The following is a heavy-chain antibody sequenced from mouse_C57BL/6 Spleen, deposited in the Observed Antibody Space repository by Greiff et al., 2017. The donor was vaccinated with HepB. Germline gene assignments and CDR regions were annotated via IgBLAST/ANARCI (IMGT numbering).Heavy chain of an antibody. Sequence: VQLQQSGAELARPGASVKLSCKASGYTFTSYGISWVKQRTGQGLEWIGKIYPRSGNTYYNEKFKGKATLTADKSSSTAYMELRSLTSEDSAVYFCARSITTVVGGGFAYWGQGTLVTVSA. CDR1: GYTFTSYG. V-gene: IGHV1-81*01. D-gene: IGHD1-1*01. J-gene: IGHJ3*01. CDR2: IYPRSGNT. CDR3: ARSITTVVGGGFAY.